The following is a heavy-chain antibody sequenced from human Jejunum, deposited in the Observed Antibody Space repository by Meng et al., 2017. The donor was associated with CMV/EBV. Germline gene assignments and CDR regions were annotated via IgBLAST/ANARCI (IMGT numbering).Heavy chain of an antibody. CDR1: GFTFSSHA. V-gene: IGHV3-23*01. CDR2: FSRGGENS. CDR3: AKGSTDGFNGLFDS. Sequence: GFTFSSHAMGWVRQAPGKGLGWVSGFSRGGENSYYADSVRGRFTISRDISKSTLYLQMDSLRAEDTALYYCAKGSTDGFNGLFDSWGQGALVTVSS. D-gene: IGHD5-24*01. J-gene: IGHJ4*02.